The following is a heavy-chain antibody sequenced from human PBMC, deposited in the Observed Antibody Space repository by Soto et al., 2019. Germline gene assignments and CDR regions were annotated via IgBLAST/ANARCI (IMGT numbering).Heavy chain of an antibody. Sequence: PSETLSLTCAVSGYSITNGYYWGWIRQPPGQGLEWIGTIYHSGSTNYNPSLKSRVTISVDTSKNQFSLKLSSVTAADTAVYYCAGFSSSWYLLYGPVFDYWGQGTLVTVSS. CDR1: GYSITNGYY. CDR2: IYHSGST. CDR3: AGFSSSWYLLYGPVFDY. D-gene: IGHD6-13*01. V-gene: IGHV4-38-2*01. J-gene: IGHJ4*02.